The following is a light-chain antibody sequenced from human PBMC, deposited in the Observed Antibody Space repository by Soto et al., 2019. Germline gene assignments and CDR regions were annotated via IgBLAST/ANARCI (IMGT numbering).Light chain of an antibody. V-gene: IGKV3-20*01. CDR3: QQYGSSRT. Sequence: EIVLTQSPGTLSLSPGERATLSCRASQSVSSSYLAWYQQKPGQAPRLLIDGASSRATGIPDRFSGSGSGTDFTLTISMLEPEDFAVYYCQQYGSSRTFGQGTKVEIK. CDR2: GAS. CDR1: QSVSSSY. J-gene: IGKJ1*01.